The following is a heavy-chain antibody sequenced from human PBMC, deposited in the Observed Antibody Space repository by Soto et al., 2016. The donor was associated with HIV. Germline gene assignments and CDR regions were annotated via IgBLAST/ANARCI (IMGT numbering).Heavy chain of an antibody. D-gene: IGHD6-19*01. J-gene: IGHJ3*02. Sequence: QVQLVQSGAEVKKPGSSVKVSCKASGGTFSTYAINWVRQAPGQGLEWMGGIIPILHMANYAQNFQGRVTITADKSTTTTYMELSSLISEDTAVYYYARVRATAREQWLDAFDMWGRGTMVTVSS. CDR3: ARVRATAREQWLDAFDM. V-gene: IGHV1-69*10. CDR1: GGTFSTYA. CDR2: IIPILHMA.